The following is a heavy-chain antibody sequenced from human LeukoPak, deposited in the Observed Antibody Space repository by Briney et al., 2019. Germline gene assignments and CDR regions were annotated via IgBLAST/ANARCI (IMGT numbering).Heavy chain of an antibody. CDR3: ARDLSDSGDYYYYYYMDV. D-gene: IGHD4-17*01. CDR1: GFTFSSYE. J-gene: IGHJ6*03. CDR2: ISSSGSTI. Sequence: GGSLRLSCAASGFTFSSYEMNWVRQAPGKGLEWVSYISSSGSTIYYADSVKGRFTISRDNAKNSLYLQMNSLRTEDTAVYYCARDLSDSGDYYYYYYMDVWGKGTTVTVSS. V-gene: IGHV3-48*03.